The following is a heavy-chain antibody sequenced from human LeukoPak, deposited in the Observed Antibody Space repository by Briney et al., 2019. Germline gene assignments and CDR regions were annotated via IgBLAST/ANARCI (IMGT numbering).Heavy chain of an antibody. CDR1: GYTFTGYY. CDR3: ARDGYSSSSFTPFDY. J-gene: IGHJ4*02. D-gene: IGHD6-6*01. Sequence: ASVKVSCKASGYTFTGYYMHWVRQAPGQGLEWMGRINPNSGGTNYAQKFQGRVAMTRDTSISTAYMELSRLRSDDTAVYYCARDGYSSSSFTPFDYWGQGTLVTVSS. V-gene: IGHV1-2*06. CDR2: INPNSGGT.